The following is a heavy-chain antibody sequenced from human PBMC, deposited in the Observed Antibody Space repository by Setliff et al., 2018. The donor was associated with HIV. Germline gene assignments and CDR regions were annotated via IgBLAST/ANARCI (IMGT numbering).Heavy chain of an antibody. CDR3: ARDLKRPNSNFWGGYPIPFDS. V-gene: IGHV7-4-1*02. CDR1: GYTFNNYA. J-gene: IGHJ4*02. D-gene: IGHD3-3*01. CDR2: INTNTGNP. Sequence: ASVKVSCKASGYTFNNYAMNWVRQAPGQGLELMGWINTNTGNPTYAQGFTGRFVFSLDASVSTAYLQISSLKAEDTAVYFCARDLKRPNSNFWGGYPIPFDSWGQGTLVTVSS.